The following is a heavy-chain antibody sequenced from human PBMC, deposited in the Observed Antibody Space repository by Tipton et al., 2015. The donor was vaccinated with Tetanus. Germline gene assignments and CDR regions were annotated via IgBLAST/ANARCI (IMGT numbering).Heavy chain of an antibody. CDR2: MYDSGLT. CDR3: ARGWSECSSWSCSPFDS. D-gene: IGHD2-2*01. CDR1: GGSISSSKL. V-gene: IGHV4-4*01. J-gene: IGHJ4*02. Sequence: SLRLSCAVSGGSISSSKLWSWVRQPPGKGLEWVGEMYDSGLTNHNPSLKSRVTISIDKSKNHFSLELSSVTAADTAVYFCARGWSECSSWSCSPFDSWGQGTLVTVSS.